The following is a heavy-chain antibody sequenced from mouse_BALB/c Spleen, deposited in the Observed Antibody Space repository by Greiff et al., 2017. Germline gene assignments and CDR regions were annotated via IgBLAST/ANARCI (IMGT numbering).Heavy chain of an antibody. CDR1: GYSFTSYW. J-gene: IGHJ4*01. D-gene: IGHD1-1*01. CDR2: IDPSDSET. CDR3: ARGGLLRFMDY. V-gene: IGHV1S127*01. Sequence: VQLQQSGPQLVRPGASVKISCKASGYSFTSYWMHWVKQRPGQGLEWIGMIDPSDSETRLNQKFKDKATLTVDKSSSTAYMQLSSPTSEDSAVYYCARGGLLRFMDYWGQGTSVTVSS.